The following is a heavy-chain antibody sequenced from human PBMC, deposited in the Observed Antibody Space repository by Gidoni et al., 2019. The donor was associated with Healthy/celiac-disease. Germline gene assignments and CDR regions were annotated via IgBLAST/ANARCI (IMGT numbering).Heavy chain of an antibody. V-gene: IGHV3-23*01. D-gene: IGHD6-13*01. CDR3: AKDRAAAAQYYFDY. CDR1: GFTFITYA. Sequence: EVQLLESGGGLVQPGGSLRLSCAASGFTFITYAMSWVRQAPGKGLEWVSDISGSGGSTYYADSVKGRFTISRDNSKNTLYLQMNSLRAEDTAVYYCAKDRAAAAQYYFDYWGQGTLVTVSS. J-gene: IGHJ4*02. CDR2: ISGSGGST.